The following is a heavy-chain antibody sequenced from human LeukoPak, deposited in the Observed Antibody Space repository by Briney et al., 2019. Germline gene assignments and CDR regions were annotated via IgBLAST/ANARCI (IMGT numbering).Heavy chain of an antibody. Sequence: SETLSLTCTVSGYSISSGYDWGCIRQPPRQGLEWIGSIYYSGSTYYNPSLKSRVAISLDKSSNQFSLRLTSVTAADTAIYFCVREEMPGKFDYWGQGTLVTVSS. D-gene: IGHD1-26*01. V-gene: IGHV4-38-2*02. CDR3: VREEMPGKFDY. CDR2: IYYSGST. J-gene: IGHJ4*02. CDR1: GYSISSGYD.